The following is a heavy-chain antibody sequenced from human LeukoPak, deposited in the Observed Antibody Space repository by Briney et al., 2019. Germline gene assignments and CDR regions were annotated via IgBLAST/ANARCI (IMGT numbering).Heavy chain of an antibody. J-gene: IGHJ6*02. V-gene: IGHV3-21*01. D-gene: IGHD2-2*01. Sequence: PGGSLILSCAASGFTFSSYSMNWVRQAPGKGLEWVSSISSSSSYIYYADSVKGRFTISRDNAKNSLYLQMNSLRAEDTAVYYCARAGLVPAYGMDVWGQGTTVTVSS. CDR3: ARAGLVPAYGMDV. CDR2: ISSSSSYI. CDR1: GFTFSSYS.